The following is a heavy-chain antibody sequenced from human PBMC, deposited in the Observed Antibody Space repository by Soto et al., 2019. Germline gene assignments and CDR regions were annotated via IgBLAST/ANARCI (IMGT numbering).Heavy chain of an antibody. CDR2: IKSKTDGGTT. D-gene: IGHD2-15*01. V-gene: IGHV3-15*07. Sequence: EVQLVESGGGLVKPGGSLRLSCAASGFTFSNAWMNWVRQAPGKGLEWVGRIKSKTDGGTTDYAAPVKGRFTISRDDSKNTLYLQMNSLKTEDTAVYYCTTESSYCSGGSCYMYYGMDVWGQGTTVTVSS. CDR1: GFTFSNAW. J-gene: IGHJ6*02. CDR3: TTESSYCSGGSCYMYYGMDV.